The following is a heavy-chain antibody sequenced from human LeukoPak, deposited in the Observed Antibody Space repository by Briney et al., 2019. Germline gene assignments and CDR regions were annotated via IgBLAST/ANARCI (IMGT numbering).Heavy chain of an antibody. CDR1: GFTFSDYY. CDR2: ISSSSSYT. V-gene: IGHV3-11*05. Sequence: GGSLRLSCAASGFTFSDYYMSWIRQAPGKGLEWVSYISSSSSYTNYADSVKGRFTISRDNAKNSLYLQMNSLRAEGTAVYYCARDFPSSGITMVRGVTQTYNWFDPWGQGTLVTVSS. CDR3: ARDFPSSGITMVRGVTQTYNWFDP. J-gene: IGHJ5*02. D-gene: IGHD3-10*01.